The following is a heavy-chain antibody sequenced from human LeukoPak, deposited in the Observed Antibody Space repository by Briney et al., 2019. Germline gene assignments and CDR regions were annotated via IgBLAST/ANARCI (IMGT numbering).Heavy chain of an antibody. V-gene: IGHV3-7*01. D-gene: IGHD5/OR15-5a*01. CDR3: ATTRVSGYYYYYYGMAV. Sequence: GGSLRLSCAASGFTFSSYWMSWVRQAPGKGLEWVANIKEDGGEKYYVDSMKGRFTISRDNAKNSLYLQMNSLRAEDTAVYYCATTRVSGYYYYYYGMAVWGQGTTVTVSS. J-gene: IGHJ6*02. CDR2: IKEDGGEK. CDR1: GFTFSSYW.